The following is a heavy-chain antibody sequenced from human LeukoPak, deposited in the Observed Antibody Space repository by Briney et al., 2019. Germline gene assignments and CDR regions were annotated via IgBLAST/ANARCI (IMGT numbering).Heavy chain of an antibody. Sequence: SETLSLTCTVSGGSISSGGYYWSWIRQPPGKGLEWIGYIYHSGSTYYNPSLKSRVTISVDRSKNQFSLKLSSVTAADTAVYYCARAVYGSSTSCFDYWGQGTLVTVSS. D-gene: IGHD2-2*01. V-gene: IGHV4-30-2*01. CDR1: GGSISSGGYY. J-gene: IGHJ4*02. CDR3: ARAVYGSSTSCFDY. CDR2: IYHSGST.